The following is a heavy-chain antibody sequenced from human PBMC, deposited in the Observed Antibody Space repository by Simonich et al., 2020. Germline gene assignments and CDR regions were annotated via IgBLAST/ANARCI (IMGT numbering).Heavy chain of an antibody. D-gene: IGHD6-13*01. V-gene: IGHV1-69-2*01. CDR1: GYTFTDYY. Sequence: EVQLVQSGAEVKKPGATVKISCKVSGYTFTDYYMHWVQQAPGKGLEWMGIVVPEDGKKIYAEKFQGRVTITADTSTDTAYMELSSLRSEDTAVYYCATDTYSSSWYGGGVYWGQGTLVTVSS. J-gene: IGHJ4*02. CDR2: VVPEDGKK. CDR3: ATDTYSSSWYGGGVY.